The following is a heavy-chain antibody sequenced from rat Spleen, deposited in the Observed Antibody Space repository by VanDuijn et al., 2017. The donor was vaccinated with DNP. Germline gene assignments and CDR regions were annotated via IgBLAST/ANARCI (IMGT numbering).Heavy chain of an antibody. J-gene: IGHJ3*01. Sequence: EVQLVESGGGLVQPGRSLKLSCAASGFTFSAYYLAWVRQAPAKGLEWVAYIGSAAYAPYYGDSVKGRFTISRDNAKSTLYLQMNSLRSEDTATYYCATQGQLQWFPYWGQGSLVTVSS. CDR1: GFTFSAYY. V-gene: IGHV5-22*01. D-gene: IGHD1-10*01. CDR3: ATQGQLQWFPY. CDR2: IGSAAYAP.